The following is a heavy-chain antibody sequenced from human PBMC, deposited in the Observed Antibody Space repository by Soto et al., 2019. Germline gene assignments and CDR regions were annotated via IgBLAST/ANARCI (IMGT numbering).Heavy chain of an antibody. D-gene: IGHD6-19*01. V-gene: IGHV3-21*01. J-gene: IGHJ4*02. CDR2: ISSTSSYT. CDR3: ARDLALAGNY. Sequence: GGSLRLSCAASGFTFSSYAMNWVRQTQEKGLEWVSSISSTSSYTHYSDSVKGRFTISRDNANNSLFLQVNSLRAEDTATYYCARDLALAGNYWGQGVLVTVSS. CDR1: GFTFSSYA.